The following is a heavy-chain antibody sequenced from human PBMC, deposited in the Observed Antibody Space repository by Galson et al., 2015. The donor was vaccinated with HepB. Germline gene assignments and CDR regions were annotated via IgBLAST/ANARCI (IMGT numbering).Heavy chain of an antibody. CDR1: GYTFTSYY. J-gene: IGHJ1*01. V-gene: IGHV1-46*04. CDR2: INPSGGST. Sequence: SVKVSCKASGYTFTSYYMHWVRQAPGQGLEWMGIINPSGGSTSYAQKLQGRVTMTRDTSTSTVYMELSSLRSEDTAVYYCARVGGNVLPTDGYFQHWGQGTLVTVSS. CDR3: ARVGGNVLPTDGYFQH. D-gene: IGHD3-16*01.